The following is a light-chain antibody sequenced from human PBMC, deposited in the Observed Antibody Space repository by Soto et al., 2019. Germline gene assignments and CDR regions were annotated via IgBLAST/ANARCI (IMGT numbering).Light chain of an antibody. CDR1: QTISSW. CDR3: QQYYNYST. V-gene: IGKV1-5*01. Sequence: IQMTHSPSTLPASVLYRVTITCRASQTISSWLAWYQQKPGKAPDLLIYDASRLAGGVPSRFSGSESGTEFTLTIGSLQPDDFATYFCQQYYNYSTFGQGTKVDIK. J-gene: IGKJ1*01. CDR2: DAS.